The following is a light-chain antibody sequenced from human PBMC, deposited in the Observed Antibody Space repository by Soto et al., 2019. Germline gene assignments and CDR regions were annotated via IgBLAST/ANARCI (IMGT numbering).Light chain of an antibody. CDR3: CSYAGNTYV. J-gene: IGLJ1*01. Sequence: QSALTQPASVSGSPGQSITISCTGTSSDVGSYNLVSWYQQHPGKAPKLMISEVSNRPSGVSDRFSGSKSGNTASLTISGLQSGDEGDYHCCSYAGNTYVFGTGTKVTVL. CDR2: EVS. V-gene: IGLV2-23*02. CDR1: SSDVGSYNL.